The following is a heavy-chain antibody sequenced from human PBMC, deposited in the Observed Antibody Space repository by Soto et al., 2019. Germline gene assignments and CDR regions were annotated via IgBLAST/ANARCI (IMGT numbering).Heavy chain of an antibody. CDR2: IYHSGST. CDR3: GRAVGYDSSGYYLPDAFDI. V-gene: IGHV4-4*02. D-gene: IGHD3-22*01. CDR1: GGSISSSNW. J-gene: IGHJ3*02. Sequence: SETLSLTCAVSGGSISSSNWWSWVRQPPGKGLERIGGIYHSGSTNYNPSLKSRVTISVDKSKNQFSLKLSSVTAADTAVYYCGRAVGYDSSGYYLPDAFDIWGQGTMVTVSS.